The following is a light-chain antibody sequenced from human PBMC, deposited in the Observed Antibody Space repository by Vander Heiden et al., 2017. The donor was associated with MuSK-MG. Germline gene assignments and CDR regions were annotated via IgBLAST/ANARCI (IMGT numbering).Light chain of an antibody. V-gene: IGKV3-15*01. Sequence: EIVMAQSPATLSVSPGEGATLSCRASQSVNSNLAWYQHKPGQAPRLLIYGASTRATGVPARFSGSGSETEFTLTISSLQSEDIAVYYCQHYNNWPYTFGPGSKLEIK. CDR3: QHYNNWPYT. CDR2: GAS. J-gene: IGKJ2*01. CDR1: QSVNSN.